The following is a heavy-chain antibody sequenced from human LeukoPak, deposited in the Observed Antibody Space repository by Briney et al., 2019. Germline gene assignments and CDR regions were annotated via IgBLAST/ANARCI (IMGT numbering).Heavy chain of an antibody. Sequence: GASVKVSCKASGGTFISYAISWVRQAPGQGLEWMGGIIPIFGTANYAQKFQGRVTITADESTSTAYMELSSLRSEDTAVYYCARGPRYSSSWYQDFDYWGQGTLVTVSS. CDR3: ARGPRYSSSWYQDFDY. V-gene: IGHV1-69*13. CDR1: GGTFISYA. CDR2: IIPIFGTA. J-gene: IGHJ4*02. D-gene: IGHD6-13*01.